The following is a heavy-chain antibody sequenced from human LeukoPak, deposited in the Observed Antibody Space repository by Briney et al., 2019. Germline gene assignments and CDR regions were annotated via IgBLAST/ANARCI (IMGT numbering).Heavy chain of an antibody. CDR3: ARVLSGSYDNYFDY. Sequence: GGSLRLSCAASGFAFSSYDMHWVRQAPGKGLEWVAVISYDGSDKYYVDSVKGRFTISRDNSKNTLYLQMNSLKAEDAAVYYCARVLSGSYDNYFDYWGQGTLVTVSS. D-gene: IGHD1-26*01. CDR2: ISYDGSDK. J-gene: IGHJ4*02. V-gene: IGHV3-30*03. CDR1: GFAFSSYD.